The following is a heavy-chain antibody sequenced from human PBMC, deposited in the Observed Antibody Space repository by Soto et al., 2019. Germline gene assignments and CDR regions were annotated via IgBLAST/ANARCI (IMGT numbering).Heavy chain of an antibody. CDR2: MNPNSGNT. V-gene: IGHV1-8*01. J-gene: IGHJ6*03. CDR1: GYTFTSYD. D-gene: IGHD3-3*01. Sequence: ASVKVSCKASGYTFTSYDINWVRQATGQGLEWMGWMNPNSGNTGYAQKFQGRVTMTRNTSISTAYMELSSLRSEDTAVYYCARGQVERITIFGVVINYYYYYMDVWGKGTTVTVSS. CDR3: ARGQVERITIFGVVINYYYYYMDV.